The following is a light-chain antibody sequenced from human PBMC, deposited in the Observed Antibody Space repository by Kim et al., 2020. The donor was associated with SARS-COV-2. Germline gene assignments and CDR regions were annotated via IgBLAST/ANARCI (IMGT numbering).Light chain of an antibody. CDR3: LLFFSGARV. V-gene: IGLV7-46*01. J-gene: IGLJ2*01. Sequence: SGHFPYWFQQKPGQAPRTVIYDTTNKHPLTPARFSGSLLGGKAALTLSGAQPEDEAEYYCLLFFSGARVFGGGTQLTVL. CDR1: SGHF. CDR2: DTT.